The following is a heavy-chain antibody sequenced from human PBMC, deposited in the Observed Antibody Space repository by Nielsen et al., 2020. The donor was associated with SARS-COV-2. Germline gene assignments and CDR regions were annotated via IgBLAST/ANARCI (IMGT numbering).Heavy chain of an antibody. CDR2: INPTNGGT. V-gene: IGHV1-46*01. J-gene: IGHJ4*02. Sequence: ASVKVSCKASGYTFTNNYMHWVRQAPGQGLEWMGLINPTNGGTTYAQKFLGTVTMTRDTSTSTVFMELSSLRSDDTAVYFCARGVSYYDTYWGQGILVTVSS. D-gene: IGHD3-9*01. CDR3: ARGVSYYDTY. CDR1: GYTFTNNY.